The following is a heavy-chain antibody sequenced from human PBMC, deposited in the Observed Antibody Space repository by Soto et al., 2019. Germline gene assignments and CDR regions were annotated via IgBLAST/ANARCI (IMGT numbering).Heavy chain of an antibody. V-gene: IGHV1-18*01. Sequence: PSVKVSCKASGGTFTSYAIIWVRQAPGQGLEWMGWISAYNGNTNYAQKLQGRVTMTTDTSTSTAYMELRSLRSDDTAVYYCARDAPPEDYWGQGTLVTVSS. CDR1: GGTFTSYA. CDR2: ISAYNGNT. CDR3: ARDAPPEDY. J-gene: IGHJ4*02.